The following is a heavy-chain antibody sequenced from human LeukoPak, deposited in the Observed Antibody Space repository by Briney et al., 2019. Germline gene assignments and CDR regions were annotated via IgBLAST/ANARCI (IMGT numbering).Heavy chain of an antibody. CDR1: GYSFINYW. CDR3: TRDWELGY. V-gene: IGHV5-51*01. Sequence: GESLKISCRASGYSFINYWIGWVRQMPGKGLEWVGLIYPGDSNVRYSPSFQGQVTISAHRPINTAYLQWSSLRTSDTAMYYCTRDWELGYWGQGTLVTVSS. D-gene: IGHD1-26*01. CDR2: IYPGDSNV. J-gene: IGHJ4*02.